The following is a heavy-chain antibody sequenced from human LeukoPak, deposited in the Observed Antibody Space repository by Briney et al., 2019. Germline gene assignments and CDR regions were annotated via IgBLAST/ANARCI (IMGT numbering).Heavy chain of an antibody. CDR1: GFTFSNYI. V-gene: IGHV3-64*01. CDR3: ARENSGSYYQYDY. CDR2: ININGDST. D-gene: IGHD1-26*01. J-gene: IGHJ4*02. Sequence: GRSQRLSCAASGFTFSNYIMHWVRQAPGKGLEYVSAININGDSTYYANSVKGRFTISRDNSKNTLYLQMGSLRAEDMAVYYCARENSGSYYQYDYWGQGTLVTVSS.